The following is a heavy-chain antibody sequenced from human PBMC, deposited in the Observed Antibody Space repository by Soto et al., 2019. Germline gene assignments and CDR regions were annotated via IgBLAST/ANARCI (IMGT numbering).Heavy chain of an antibody. CDR1: GGTFSSYT. J-gene: IGHJ3*02. CDR3: ARPLGGVVAATGWAFDI. CDR2: IIPILGIA. D-gene: IGHD2-15*01. Sequence: QVQLVQSGAEVQKPGSSVKVSCKASGGTFSSYTISWVRQAPGQGLEWMGRIIPILGIANYTQKFQGRVTITADKSTSTAYMELSSLRSEDTAVYYCARPLGGVVAATGWAFDIWGQGTMVTVSS. V-gene: IGHV1-69*02.